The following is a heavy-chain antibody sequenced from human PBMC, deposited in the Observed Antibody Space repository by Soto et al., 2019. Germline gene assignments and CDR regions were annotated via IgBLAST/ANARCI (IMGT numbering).Heavy chain of an antibody. D-gene: IGHD3-10*01. CDR3: AKDDPYEVRGVIIDNYYYYYGMDV. V-gene: IGHV3-30*18. J-gene: IGHJ6*02. CDR2: ISYDESNK. CDR1: GFTFSSYG. Sequence: PGGSLRLSCAASGFTFSSYGMHWVRQAPGKGLEWVAVISYDESNKYYADSVKGRFTISRGNSKNTLYLQMNSLRAEDTAVYYCAKDDPYEVRGVIIDNYYYYYGMDVWGQGTTVTVSS.